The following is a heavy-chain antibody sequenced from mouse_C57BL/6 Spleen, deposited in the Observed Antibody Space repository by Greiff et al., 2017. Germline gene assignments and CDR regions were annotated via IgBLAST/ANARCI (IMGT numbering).Heavy chain of an antibody. J-gene: IGHJ2*01. CDR2: IHPNSGST. Sequence: QVQLQQPGAGLVKPGASVKLSCTASGYTFTSYWMHWVKQRPGQGLEWIGMIHPNSGSTNYNEKFKSKATLTVDKTTITAYMQLSSLTSEDSAVYYCAIQRPNFDYWGQGTTLTVSS. V-gene: IGHV1-64*01. D-gene: IGHD3-1*01. CDR1: GYTFTSYW. CDR3: AIQRPNFDY.